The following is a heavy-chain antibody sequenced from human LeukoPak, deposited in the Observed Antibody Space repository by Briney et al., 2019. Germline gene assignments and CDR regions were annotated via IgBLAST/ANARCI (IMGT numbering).Heavy chain of an antibody. Sequence: KPSETLSLNCIVSGGSISSYYWSWIRQPAGKGREWIGRIYTSGSTNYNPSLKSRVTMSVDTSKNQISLKLSSVTAADTAVYYCARDSSSWAIDYWGQGTLVTVSS. CDR2: IYTSGST. V-gene: IGHV4-4*07. D-gene: IGHD6-13*01. J-gene: IGHJ4*02. CDR1: GGSISSYY. CDR3: ARDSSSWAIDY.